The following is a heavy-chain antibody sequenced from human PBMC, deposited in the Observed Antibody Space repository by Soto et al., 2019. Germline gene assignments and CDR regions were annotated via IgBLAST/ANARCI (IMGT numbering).Heavy chain of an antibody. Sequence: QITLKESGPTLVKPTQTLTLTCTFTGFSLNTRGVAVAWIGQPPGKALEWLGLIYWDDDTRYSPSLKTRLIIARDTSENQVVLTLTDLNPVDTATYFCAHTFGIFTGYNINFDYWGQGALVTVSS. V-gene: IGHV2-5*02. J-gene: IGHJ4*02. D-gene: IGHD3-9*01. CDR3: AHTFGIFTGYNINFDY. CDR2: IYWDDDT. CDR1: GFSLNTRGVA.